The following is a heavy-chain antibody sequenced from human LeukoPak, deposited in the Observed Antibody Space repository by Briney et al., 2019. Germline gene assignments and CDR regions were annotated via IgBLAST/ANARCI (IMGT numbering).Heavy chain of an antibody. V-gene: IGHV1-8*01. Sequence: ASVTVSCKTSGYTFTNYDINWVRQATGQGLEWMGWMNPNSGDTGYAHKFQGRVTMTRNTSISTAYMELSSLRSEDTAVYYCASWDIAAASQRGGDYWGQGTLVTVSS. D-gene: IGHD6-13*01. CDR1: GYTFTNYD. CDR3: ASWDIAAASQRGGDY. CDR2: MNPNSGDT. J-gene: IGHJ4*02.